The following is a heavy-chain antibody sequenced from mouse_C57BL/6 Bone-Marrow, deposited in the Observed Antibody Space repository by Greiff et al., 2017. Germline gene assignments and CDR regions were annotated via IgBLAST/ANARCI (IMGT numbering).Heavy chain of an antibody. V-gene: IGHV1-9*01. D-gene: IGHD1-1*01. Sequence: QVQLQQSGAELMKPGASVKLSCKATGYTFTGYWIEWVKQRPGHGLEWIGEILPGSGSTNYNQKFKGKATLTVDTSSSTAYMQLSSLTSEDSAVYYCARRGYYYYASYWGQGTTLTVSS. CDR3: ARRGYYYYASY. CDR2: ILPGSGST. J-gene: IGHJ2*01. CDR1: GYTFTGYW.